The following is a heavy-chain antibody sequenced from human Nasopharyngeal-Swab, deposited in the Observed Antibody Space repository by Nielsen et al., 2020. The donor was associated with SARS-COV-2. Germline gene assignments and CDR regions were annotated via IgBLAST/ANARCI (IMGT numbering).Heavy chain of an antibody. CDR2: ISGSGITT. D-gene: IGHD2-2*03. Sequence: WIRQPPGKGLEWVSVISGSGITTYYADSVKGRFTISRDNSKNTLYLQMNSLRAEDTAVYYCARGTLRLDIVVVPAVYFDYWGQGTLGTVSS. J-gene: IGHJ4*02. V-gene: IGHV3-23*01. CDR3: ARGTLRLDIVVVPAVYFDY.